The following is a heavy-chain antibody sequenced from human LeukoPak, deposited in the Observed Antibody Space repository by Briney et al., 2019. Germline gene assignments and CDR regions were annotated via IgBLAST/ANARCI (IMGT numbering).Heavy chain of an antibody. Sequence: PGGSLRLSCVASGFTFTNYAMGWVRQAPGQGLEWGSFISGSGLSTYYADSLKGRFTVSRDNSKNTLSLQMNGLRPEDTAVYYCAKSWGYTRPYYNYMDVWGKGTTVTVSS. J-gene: IGHJ6*03. V-gene: IGHV3-23*01. CDR1: GFTFTNYA. CDR3: AKSWGYTRPYYNYMDV. D-gene: IGHD3-16*02. CDR2: ISGSGLST.